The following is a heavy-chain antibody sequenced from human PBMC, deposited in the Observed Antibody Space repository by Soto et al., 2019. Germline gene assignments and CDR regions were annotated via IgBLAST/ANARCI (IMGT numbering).Heavy chain of an antibody. CDR1: GYTFTSYG. J-gene: IGHJ6*03. CDR2: ISAYNGNT. CDR3: ARENGYDFWSGYSYYYYYMDV. D-gene: IGHD3-3*01. V-gene: IGHV1-18*01. Sequence: GASVKVSCKASGYTFTSYGISWVRQAPGQGLEWMGWISAYNGNTNYAQKLQGRVTMTTDTSTSTAYMELRSLRSDDTAVYYCARENGYDFWSGYSYYYYYMDVWGKGTTVTVSS.